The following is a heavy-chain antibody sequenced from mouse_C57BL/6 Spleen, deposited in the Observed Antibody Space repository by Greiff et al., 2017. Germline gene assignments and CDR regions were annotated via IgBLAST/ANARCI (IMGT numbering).Heavy chain of an antibody. D-gene: IGHD2-5*01. CDR1: GYTFTSYW. V-gene: IGHV1-55*01. Sequence: QVQLQQPGAELVKPGASVKMSCKASGYTFTSYWITWVKQRPGQGLEWIGDIYPGSGSTNYNEKFKSKATLTVDTSSSTAYMQLSSLTSEDSAVYYCARYGYSNPYFDDWGQGTTLTVSS. J-gene: IGHJ2*01. CDR3: ARYGYSNPYFDD. CDR2: IYPGSGST.